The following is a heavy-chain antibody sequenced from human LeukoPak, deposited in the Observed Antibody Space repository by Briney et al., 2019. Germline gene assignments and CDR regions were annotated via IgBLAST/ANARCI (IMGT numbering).Heavy chain of an antibody. CDR3: ARDRHVPGLYYYYMDV. CDR2: ISSSSATI. V-gene: IGHV3-48*01. D-gene: IGHD6-6*01. Sequence: GGSLRLSCEGSGFSLSAYNMNWVRQAPGKGLESVSYISSSSATIFYADSVKGRFTISRGNAKNSLYLQMNSLRPEDTAVYFCARDRHVPGLYYYYMDVWGKGTTVTVSS. J-gene: IGHJ6*03. CDR1: GFSLSAYN.